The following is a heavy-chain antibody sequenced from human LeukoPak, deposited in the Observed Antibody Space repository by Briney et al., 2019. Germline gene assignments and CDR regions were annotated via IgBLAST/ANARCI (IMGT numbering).Heavy chain of an antibody. CDR2: ISSSSSPI. CDR1: GFTFSSYS. Sequence: GGSLRLSCAASGFTFSSYSMNWVRLAPGKGLEWVSYISSSSSPIYYADSVKGRFTISRDNAKNSLYLQMISLRAEDTAVYYCARDGGITMIVVVPPYYWGQGTLVTVSS. V-gene: IGHV3-48*01. D-gene: IGHD3-22*01. J-gene: IGHJ4*02. CDR3: ARDGGITMIVVVPPYY.